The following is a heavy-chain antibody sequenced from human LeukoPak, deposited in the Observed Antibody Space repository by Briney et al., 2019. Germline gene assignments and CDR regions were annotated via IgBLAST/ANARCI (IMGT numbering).Heavy chain of an antibody. J-gene: IGHJ4*02. CDR3: AREYYDILTGYYSEPFDY. Sequence: GGSLRLSCAASGFTFSSYAMSWVRQAPGKGLEWVSAISGSGGSTYYADSVKGRFTISRDNSKNTLYLQMNSLRAEDTAVYYCAREYYDILTGYYSEPFDYRGQGTLVTVSS. D-gene: IGHD3-9*01. CDR2: ISGSGGST. CDR1: GFTFSSYA. V-gene: IGHV3-23*01.